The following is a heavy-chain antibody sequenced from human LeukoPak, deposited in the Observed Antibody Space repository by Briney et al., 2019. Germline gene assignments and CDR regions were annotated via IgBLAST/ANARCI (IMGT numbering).Heavy chain of an antibody. CDR1: GYTFTSYG. V-gene: IGHV1-18*01. D-gene: IGHD3-22*01. CDR2: ISACNGNT. CDR3: ARGKGRYYYDSSGSIDY. Sequence: ASVKVSCKASGYTFTSYGISWVRQAPGQGLEWMGWISACNGNTNYAQKLQGRVTMTTDTSTSTAYMELRSLRSDDTAVYYCARGKGRYYYDSSGSIDYWGQGTLVTVSS. J-gene: IGHJ4*02.